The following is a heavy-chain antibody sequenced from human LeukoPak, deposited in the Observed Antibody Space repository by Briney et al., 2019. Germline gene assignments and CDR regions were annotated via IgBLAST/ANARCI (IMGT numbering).Heavy chain of an antibody. V-gene: IGHV4-39*01. CDR3: AVELTIFGVVTNHPLDY. J-gene: IGHJ4*02. D-gene: IGHD3-3*01. CDR2: IYYSGST. CDR1: GGSISSYY. Sequence: SETLSLTCTVSGGSISSYYWGWIRQPPGKGLEWIGSIYYSGSTYYNPSLKSRVTISVDTSKNQFSLKLSSVTAADTAVYYCAVELTIFGVVTNHPLDYWGQGTLVTVSS.